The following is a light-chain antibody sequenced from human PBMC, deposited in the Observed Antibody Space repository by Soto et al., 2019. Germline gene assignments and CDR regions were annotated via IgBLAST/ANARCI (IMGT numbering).Light chain of an antibody. J-gene: IGKJ1*01. CDR1: QTIRSW. CDR2: DAF. V-gene: IGKV1-5*01. CDR3: QQHSSYPWT. Sequence: DIKLTQSPATLSASVKERVPINCLASQTIRSWLAWYQQKPGKAPYLLIYDAFNLHSGVPSRFSGSGSGTDFTLTISGLEPDDFATYYCQQHSSYPWTVGEGTKVDIK.